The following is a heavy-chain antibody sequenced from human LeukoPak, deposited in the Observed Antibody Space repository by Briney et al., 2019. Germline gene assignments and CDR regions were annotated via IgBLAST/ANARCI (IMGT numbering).Heavy chain of an antibody. CDR2: IYYSGST. Sequence: SETLSLTCTVSGDPISSSSYYWGWIRQPPGKGREWIGSIYYSGSTYYNPSLKSRVTISVDTSKNQFSLKLSSVTAADTAVYYCASRHSGWYLGDAFDIWGQGTMVTVSS. CDR3: ASRHSGWYLGDAFDI. D-gene: IGHD6-19*01. J-gene: IGHJ3*02. V-gene: IGHV4-39*01. CDR1: GDPISSSSYY.